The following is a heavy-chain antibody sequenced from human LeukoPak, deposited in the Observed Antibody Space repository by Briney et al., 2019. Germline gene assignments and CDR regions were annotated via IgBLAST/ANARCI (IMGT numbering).Heavy chain of an antibody. D-gene: IGHD2-15*01. CDR3: AREGPYCSGGICYRKYFFDY. Sequence: GGSLRLSCAASGFTVSSNYMSWVRQASGKGLEWVSLIYSGGSTYYADSVKGRFTISRDNSKNTLYLQMNSLRAEDTAVYYCAREGPYCSGGICYRKYFFDYWGQGTLVTVSS. J-gene: IGHJ4*02. CDR2: IYSGGST. V-gene: IGHV3-53*01. CDR1: GFTVSSNY.